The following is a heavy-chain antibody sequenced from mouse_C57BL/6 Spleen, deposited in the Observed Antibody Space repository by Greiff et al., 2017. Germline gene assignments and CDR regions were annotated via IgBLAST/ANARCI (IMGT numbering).Heavy chain of an antibody. CDR1: GYTFTSYW. V-gene: IGHV1-59*01. CDR2: IDPSDSYT. J-gene: IGHJ4*01. Sequence: VQLQQPGAELVRPGTSVKLSCKASGYTFTSYWMHWVKQRPGQGLEWIGVIDPSDSYTNYNQKFKGKATLTVDTSSSTAYMQLSSLTSEDSAVYYCARRRYYGSDYYAMDYWGQGTSVTVSS. CDR3: ARRRYYGSDYYAMDY. D-gene: IGHD1-1*01.